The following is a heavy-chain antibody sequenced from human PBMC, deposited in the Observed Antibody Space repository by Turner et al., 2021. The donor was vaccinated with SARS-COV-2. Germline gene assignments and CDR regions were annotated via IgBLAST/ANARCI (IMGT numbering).Heavy chain of an antibody. D-gene: IGHD3-10*01. J-gene: IGHJ4*02. V-gene: IGHV3-21*02. CDR3: TRSRDYYGSGTYYNYDY. CDR2: INSGSSYI. Sequence: VQLVESGVGLFIPGGSLILACAASGFPFSSYSMNWVRRALEKGLEWVASINSGSSYIYYADSLKGRVTISRDNTKRSLFLQMNSLRVEDTAVYYCTRSRDYYGSGTYYNYDYWGQGTLVNVSS. CDR1: GFPFSSYS.